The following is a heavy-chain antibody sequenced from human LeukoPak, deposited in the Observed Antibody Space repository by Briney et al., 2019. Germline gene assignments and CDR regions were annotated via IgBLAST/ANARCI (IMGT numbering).Heavy chain of an antibody. V-gene: IGHV3-23*01. CDR1: GFAFSNFA. J-gene: IGHJ6*03. Sequence: GGSPRLSCAASGFAFSNFAMSWVRQAPGKGLEWVSAMSGSGYYTYYVESVKGRFTISRDNSKNTLYLHMNSLRADDTAVYYCAKMEGQRLYDYCMDVWGRGTTVTVSS. CDR3: AKMEGQRLYDYCMDV. D-gene: IGHD3-3*01. CDR2: MSGSGYYT.